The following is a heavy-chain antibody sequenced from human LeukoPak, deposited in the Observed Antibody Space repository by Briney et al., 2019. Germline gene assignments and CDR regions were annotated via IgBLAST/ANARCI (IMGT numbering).Heavy chain of an antibody. CDR1: GGSISSGGYS. J-gene: IGHJ4*02. D-gene: IGHD3-9*01. CDR2: IYHSGST. Sequence: SQTLSLTCAVSGGSISSGGYSWSWIRQPPGKGLEWIGYIYHSGSTYYNPSFKSRVTISVDRSKNQFSLKLSSVTAADTAVYYCARRPSFGDTYYDILTGYYNPPYYFDYWGQGTLVTVSS. V-gene: IGHV4-30-2*01. CDR3: ARRPSFGDTYYDILTGYYNPPYYFDY.